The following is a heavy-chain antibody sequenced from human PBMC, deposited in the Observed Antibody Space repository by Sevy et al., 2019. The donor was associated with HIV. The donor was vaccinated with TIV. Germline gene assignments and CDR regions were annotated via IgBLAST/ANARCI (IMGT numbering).Heavy chain of an antibody. Sequence: GGSLRLSCAASGFTFSSYEMNWVRQAPGKGLEWVSYISSSGSTIYYADSVKGRFTISRDNAKNSLYLQMNSLRAEDTAVYYCAREERYFDWLLFGRFDPWGQGTLVTVSS. D-gene: IGHD3-9*01. J-gene: IGHJ5*02. CDR2: ISSSGSTI. V-gene: IGHV3-48*03. CDR1: GFTFSSYE. CDR3: AREERYFDWLLFGRFDP.